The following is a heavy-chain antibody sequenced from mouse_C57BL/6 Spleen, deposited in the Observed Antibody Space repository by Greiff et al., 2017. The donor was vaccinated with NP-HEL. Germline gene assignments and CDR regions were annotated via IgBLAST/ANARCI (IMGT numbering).Heavy chain of an antibody. Sequence: QVQLQQSGAELARPGASVKLSCKASGYTFTSYGISWVKQRTGQGLEWIGEIYPRSGNTYYNEKFKGKATLTADKSSSTAYMELRSLTSEDSAVYFCARRDYGSRPYAMDYWGQGTSVTVSS. D-gene: IGHD1-1*01. CDR1: GYTFTSYG. CDR3: ARRDYGSRPYAMDY. V-gene: IGHV1-81*01. CDR2: IYPRSGNT. J-gene: IGHJ4*01.